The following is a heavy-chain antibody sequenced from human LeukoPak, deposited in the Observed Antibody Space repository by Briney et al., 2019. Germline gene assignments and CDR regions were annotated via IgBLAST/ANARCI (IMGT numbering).Heavy chain of an antibody. Sequence: ASVKVSCKASGYTFTGYYMHWVRQAPGQGLGWMGWINPNSGGTNYAQKFQGRVTMTRNTSISTAYMELSSLRSEDTAVYYCASSGSRGYSSSWFDYWGQGTLVTVSP. CDR2: INPNSGGT. CDR1: GYTFTGYY. CDR3: ASSGSRGYSSSWFDY. J-gene: IGHJ4*02. V-gene: IGHV1-2*02. D-gene: IGHD6-13*01.